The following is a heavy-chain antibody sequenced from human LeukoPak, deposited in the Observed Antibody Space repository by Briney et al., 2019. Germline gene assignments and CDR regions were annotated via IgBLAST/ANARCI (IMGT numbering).Heavy chain of an antibody. CDR1: GFTFTSCD. J-gene: IGHJ4*02. V-gene: IGHV3-21*01. CDR2: ISSSGNYI. D-gene: IGHD4-23*01. Sequence: PGGSLRLSCAASGFTFTSCDMNWVRQAPGKGLEWVSSISSSGNYIYYADSVKGRFTISRDNAKNSLYLQMNSLRAEDTAVYYCARASVTTVVTPLDYWGQGTLVIVSS. CDR3: ARASVTTVVTPLDY.